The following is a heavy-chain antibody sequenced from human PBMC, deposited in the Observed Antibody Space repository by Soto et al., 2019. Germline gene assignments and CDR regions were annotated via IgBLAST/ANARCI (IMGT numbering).Heavy chain of an antibody. V-gene: IGHV1-24*01. D-gene: IGHD1-7*01. Sequence: ASVKVSCKVSGYTLTELSMHWVRQAPGKGLEWMGSFDPEDGETIYTQTFQGRLTLTGDTSTDTAHMELGRLRSEDTAVYYCTTSLELPRGTDVWGQGTKVTVYS. CDR2: FDPEDGET. CDR3: TTSLELPRGTDV. J-gene: IGHJ6*02. CDR1: GYTLTELS.